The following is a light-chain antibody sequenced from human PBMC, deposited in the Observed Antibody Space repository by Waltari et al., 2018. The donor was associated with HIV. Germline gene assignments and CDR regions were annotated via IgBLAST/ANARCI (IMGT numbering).Light chain of an antibody. J-gene: IGLJ2*01. CDR1: SGSIASNY. Sequence: NFMLTQPHSVSESPGKTVTISCTRSSGSIASNYVQWYQQRSGSAPTTVVDDRNQRASGGAGRFSGSSDSASSSATLTISGLRSGDEADYDCQSSDSNSLVFGGGPKLTVL. CDR2: DRN. CDR3: QSSDSNSLV. V-gene: IGLV6-57*03.